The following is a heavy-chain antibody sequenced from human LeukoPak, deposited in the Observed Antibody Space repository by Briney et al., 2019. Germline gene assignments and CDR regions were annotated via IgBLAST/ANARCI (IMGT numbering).Heavy chain of an antibody. D-gene: IGHD4-17*01. CDR1: GFTFSSYA. CDR2: ISSNGGST. J-gene: IGHJ4*02. V-gene: IGHV3-64*01. CDR3: ARDGGTVTPYFDY. Sequence: GGSLRLSCAASGFTFSSYAMHWVRQAPGKGLEYVSAISSNGGSTYYANSVKGRFTISRENSKNTLYLQMGSLRAEDMAVYYCARDGGTVTPYFDYWGQGTLVTVSS.